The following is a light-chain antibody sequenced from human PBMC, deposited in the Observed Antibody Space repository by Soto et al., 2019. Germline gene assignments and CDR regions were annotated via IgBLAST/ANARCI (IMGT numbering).Light chain of an antibody. V-gene: IGKV3-20*01. Sequence: EIVLTQSPGTLSLSPGERATLSCRASQSVTSNYLAWYQQKPGQAPRLLIYGASTRATGIPARFSGSGSGTEFTLTISSLQPEDFATYYCQQSYDVPITFGQGTRLEIK. J-gene: IGKJ5*01. CDR1: QSVTSNY. CDR2: GAS. CDR3: QQSYDVPIT.